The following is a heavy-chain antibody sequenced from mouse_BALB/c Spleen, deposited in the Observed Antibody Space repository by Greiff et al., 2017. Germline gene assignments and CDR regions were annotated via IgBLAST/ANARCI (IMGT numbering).Heavy chain of an antibody. Sequence: QVQLQQSGAELMKPGASVKISCKATGYTFSSYWIEWVKQRPGHGLEWIGEILPGSGSTNYNEKFKGKATFTADTSSNTAYMQLSSLTSEDSAVYYCARGFYYGSSLFAYWGQGTLVTVSA. CDR2: ILPGSGST. V-gene: IGHV1-9*01. CDR1: GYTFSSYW. CDR3: ARGFYYGSSLFAY. J-gene: IGHJ3*01. D-gene: IGHD1-1*01.